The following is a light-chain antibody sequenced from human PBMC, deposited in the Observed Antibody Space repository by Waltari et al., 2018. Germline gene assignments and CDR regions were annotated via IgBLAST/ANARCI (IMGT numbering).Light chain of an antibody. Sequence: QSILTQPPSASGTPGQRVTIPCSASSANIRTNAVNCYQQVPGTALRLLIYTNEHRPSGVPDRFSASRSGTSASLAIVGLQSEDEASYYCAAWDNSLNSPVFGGGTKLTVL. CDR1: SANIRTNA. CDR3: AAWDNSLNSPV. V-gene: IGLV1-44*01. CDR2: TNE. J-gene: IGLJ2*01.